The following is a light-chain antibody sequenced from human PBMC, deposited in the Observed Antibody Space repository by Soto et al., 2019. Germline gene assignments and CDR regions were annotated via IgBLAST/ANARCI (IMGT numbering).Light chain of an antibody. CDR3: QQYNDWPLT. CDR1: QSVSSN. CDR2: GAS. Sequence: EIVMTQSPVTLSVSPGERATLSCRASQSVSSNLAWYQKKPGQAPRLLIDGASIRATGIPARFSGSGSGTEFTLTISSRQSEDFAVYYCQQYNDWPLTFGGGTKVDIK. J-gene: IGKJ4*01. V-gene: IGKV3-15*01.